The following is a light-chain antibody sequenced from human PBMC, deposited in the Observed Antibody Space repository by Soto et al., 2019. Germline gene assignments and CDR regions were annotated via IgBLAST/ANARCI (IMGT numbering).Light chain of an antibody. CDR1: QSISSY. J-gene: IGKJ1*01. CDR2: AAS. Sequence: DIQMTQSPSTLSASVGVRVTITCRASQSISSYLNWYQQKPGKAPKLLIYAASSLQSGVPSRFSGSGSGTDFTLTISSLQPEDFATYYCQQSYSTPVTFGQGTKVDIK. V-gene: IGKV1-39*01. CDR3: QQSYSTPVT.